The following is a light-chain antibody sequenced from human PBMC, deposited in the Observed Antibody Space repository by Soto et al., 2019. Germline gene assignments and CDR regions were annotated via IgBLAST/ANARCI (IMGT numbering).Light chain of an antibody. Sequence: EIVMTQSPATLSVSPGERATLSCRASQSVSSNLAWYQQKPGQAPRLLIYGASTRATGIPARFSGSGSGTEFTLTISSLQSEDFATYYCQQYYSYLFTFGPGTKVDIK. V-gene: IGKV3-15*01. J-gene: IGKJ3*01. CDR2: GAS. CDR3: QQYYSYLFT. CDR1: QSVSSN.